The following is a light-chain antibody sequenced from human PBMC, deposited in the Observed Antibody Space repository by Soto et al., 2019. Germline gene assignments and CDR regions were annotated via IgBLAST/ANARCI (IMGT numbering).Light chain of an antibody. Sequence: EIVLTQSLATLSLSPGERATLSCRASQSVSSSLVWYQQKPGQTPRLLIFGASSRASGIPDRFSGSGSGTDFTLTISRLKPEDFAVYFCQQYVTPSRTFGQGNKLEIK. CDR1: QSVSSS. CDR3: QQYVTPSRT. J-gene: IGKJ2*02. V-gene: IGKV3-20*01. CDR2: GAS.